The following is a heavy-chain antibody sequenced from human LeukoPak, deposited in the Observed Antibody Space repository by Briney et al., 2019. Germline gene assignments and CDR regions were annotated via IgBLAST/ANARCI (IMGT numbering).Heavy chain of an antibody. D-gene: IGHD6-6*01. Sequence: PGGSLRLSCAASGFTFSLYAMSWVRQAPGEGLEWVSSISGSDSSTYYGDSVKGRFTISRDNSKSTLYLQMNSLRAEDTAVYYCAKGSGGSRPYYFDYWGQGTLVTVSS. CDR3: AKGSGGSRPYYFDY. V-gene: IGHV3-23*01. CDR2: ISGSDSST. CDR1: GFTFSLYA. J-gene: IGHJ4*02.